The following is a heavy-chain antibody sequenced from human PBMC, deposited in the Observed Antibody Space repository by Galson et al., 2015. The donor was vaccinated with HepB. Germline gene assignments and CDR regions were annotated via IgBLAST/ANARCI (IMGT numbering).Heavy chain of an antibody. CDR1: GFTFSSYA. V-gene: IGHV3-23*01. D-gene: IGHD6-19*01. Sequence: SLRLSCAASGFTFSSYAMSWVRQAPGKGLEWVSAISGSGGSTYYADSVKGRFTISRDNSKNTLYLQMNSLRAEDTAVYYCAKDRIIAVAAFYYGMDVWGQGTTVTVSS. CDR2: ISGSGGST. CDR3: AKDRIIAVAAFYYGMDV. J-gene: IGHJ6*02.